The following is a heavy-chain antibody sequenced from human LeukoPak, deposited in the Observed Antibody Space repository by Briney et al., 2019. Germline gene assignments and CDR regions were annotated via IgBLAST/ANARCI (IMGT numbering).Heavy chain of an antibody. CDR1: GYTFTSYY. Sequence: SVKVSCKACGYTFTSYYMLWVRQDPGHGLEGMGIINPGGGSTSYAQKFQGRVTMTRDTSTSTVYMELSSLRSEDTAVYYCAAAVAGNLHFDYWGQGTLVTVSS. J-gene: IGHJ4*02. D-gene: IGHD6-19*01. CDR3: AAAVAGNLHFDY. CDR2: INPGGGST. V-gene: IGHV1-46*01.